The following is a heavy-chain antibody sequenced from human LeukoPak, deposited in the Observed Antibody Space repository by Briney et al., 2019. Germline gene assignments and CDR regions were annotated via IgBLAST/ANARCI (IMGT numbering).Heavy chain of an antibody. V-gene: IGHV3-7*01. Sequence: GGSLRLSCAGTGFTFSNYWMNWVRQAPGKGLEWVANIKEDGSRINYVDSVKGRFTISRDNAKNSVYPQMDNLRAEDTAVYYCVGSSGRLFDYWGQGILVAVSS. D-gene: IGHD3-22*01. J-gene: IGHJ4*02. CDR2: IKEDGSRI. CDR3: VGSSGRLFDY. CDR1: GFTFSNYW.